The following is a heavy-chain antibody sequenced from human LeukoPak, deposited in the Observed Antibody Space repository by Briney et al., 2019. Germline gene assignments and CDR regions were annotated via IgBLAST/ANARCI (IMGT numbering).Heavy chain of an antibody. J-gene: IGHJ4*02. CDR2: LNGRGDSP. Sequence: GGSLRLSCAASGFTFSNYAMSWVRQAPGKGLEWVSSLNGRGDSPYYADSVKGRFTISRDNSKNTLYLQMNSLRAEDTAVYYCASLYGDYVFDYWGQGTLVTVSS. CDR3: ASLYGDYVFDY. V-gene: IGHV3-23*01. CDR1: GFTFSNYA. D-gene: IGHD4-17*01.